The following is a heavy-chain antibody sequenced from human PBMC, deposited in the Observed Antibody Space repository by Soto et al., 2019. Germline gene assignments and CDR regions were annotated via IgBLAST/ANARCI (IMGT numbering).Heavy chain of an antibody. V-gene: IGHV4-61*01. CDR1: GTSVSSNSNH. J-gene: IGHJ4*02. CDR3: ARRVGATPPRD. D-gene: IGHD1-26*01. Sequence: QVQLQESGPGLVKPSETLSLTCTVSGTSVSSNSNHWSWVRQPPGKGLEWIGYIYYDGTTNYNPSRKNRVTISLDTSKNQCSLKVTSVTAVDTAVYYCARRVGATPPRDWGQGTLVTVSS. CDR2: IYYDGTT.